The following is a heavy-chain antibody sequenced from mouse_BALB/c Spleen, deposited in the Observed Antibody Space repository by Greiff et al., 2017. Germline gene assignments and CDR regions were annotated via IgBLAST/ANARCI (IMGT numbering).Heavy chain of an antibody. CDR1: GYTFTSYW. Sequence: QVQLQQPGAELVKPGASVKLSCKASGYTFTSYWMHWVKQRPGQGLEWIGEINPSNGRTNYNEKFKSKATLTVDKSSSTAYMQLSSLTSEDSAVYYCARRGVRSDVWGGGTTVTGSS. V-gene: IGHV1S81*02. D-gene: IGHD2-5*01. J-gene: IGHJ1*01. CDR2: INPSNGRT. CDR3: ARRGVRSDV.